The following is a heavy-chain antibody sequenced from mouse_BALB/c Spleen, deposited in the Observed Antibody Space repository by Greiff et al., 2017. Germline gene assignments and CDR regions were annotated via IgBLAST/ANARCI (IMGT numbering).Heavy chain of an antibody. Sequence: QVQLKESGAELVKPGASVKLSCKASGYTFTSYYMYWVKQRPGQGLEWIGEINPSNGGTNFNEKFKSKATLTVDKSSSTAYMQLSSLTSEDSAVYYCTRDGGNFFFDYWGQGTTLTVSS. D-gene: IGHD2-1*01. CDR1: GYTFTSYY. CDR3: TRDGGNFFFDY. V-gene: IGHV1S81*02. CDR2: INPSNGGT. J-gene: IGHJ2*01.